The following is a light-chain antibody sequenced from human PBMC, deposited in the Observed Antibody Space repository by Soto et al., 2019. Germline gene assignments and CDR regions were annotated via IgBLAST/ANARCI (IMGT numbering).Light chain of an antibody. CDR2: EVS. CDR3: QQYNTYYS. Sequence: IQLTQIPSSLSASVGDRVTVTCRSSQGVSSHLAWHQQKPGKAPKLLIYEVSTLQSGVPSRFGGSGSGTEFTLTISSLQPDDFATYYCQQYNTYYSFGQGTKVDI. J-gene: IGKJ2*03. V-gene: IGKV1-9*01. CDR1: QGVSSH.